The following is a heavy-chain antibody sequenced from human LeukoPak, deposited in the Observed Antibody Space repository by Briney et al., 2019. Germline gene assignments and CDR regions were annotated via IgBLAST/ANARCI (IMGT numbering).Heavy chain of an antibody. V-gene: IGHV3-30*02. D-gene: IGHD2-8*01. CDR1: GFTFSSYG. J-gene: IGHJ6*03. CDR3: AKDRCSNGIGCYYYYMDV. CDR2: IQYDGSNE. Sequence: GGSLRLSCAASGFTFSSYGVHWVRQAPGKGLEWVAYIQYDGSNEQFADSVKGRLSISRDSSKNILYLQVNSLRAEDTAVYYCAKDRCSNGIGCYYYYMDVWGKGTTVTISS.